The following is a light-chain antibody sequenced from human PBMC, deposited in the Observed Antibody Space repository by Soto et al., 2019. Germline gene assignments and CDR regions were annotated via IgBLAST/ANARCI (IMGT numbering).Light chain of an antibody. CDR3: QQSGT. CDR1: QSIDRY. V-gene: IGKV1-39*01. CDR2: AAS. Sequence: DIQMTQSPSSLSASVGDRVTITCRASQSIDRYLNWYQQKPGKAPKLLIYAASNLQSGVPSRSSGSGSGTDFTLTIRSLQPEDFATYYCQQSGTFGQGTKVDIK. J-gene: IGKJ1*01.